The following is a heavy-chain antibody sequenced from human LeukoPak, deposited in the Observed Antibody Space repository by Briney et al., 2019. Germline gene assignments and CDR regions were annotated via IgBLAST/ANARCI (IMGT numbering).Heavy chain of an antibody. V-gene: IGHV4-4*07. Sequence: SETLSLTSTVSGGSISNYYCNWIRQPVGKGLEWIGRIYTSGSTKYNPSLKSRFTISVDTSKNHFSQKLGSVTAADTAVYFCARTAVEQQLAYFDYWGQGTLVTVSS. D-gene: IGHD6-13*01. CDR3: ARTAVEQQLAYFDY. J-gene: IGHJ4*02. CDR1: GGSISNYY. CDR2: IYTSGST.